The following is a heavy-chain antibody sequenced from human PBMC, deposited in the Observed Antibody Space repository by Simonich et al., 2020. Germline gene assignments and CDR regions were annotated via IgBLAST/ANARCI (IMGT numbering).Heavy chain of an antibody. D-gene: IGHD6-13*01. Sequence: EVQLVESGGGLVQPGRYLRLSCAASGFTLDDYAMHGVRQAPWKGLEGVAGIRWKSGSVGNADSWKDRFTISRDNAKNSLYLPMNSLRAEDPALYYCAKDIAAAGAEYFQHWGQGTLVTVSS. CDR1: GFTLDDYA. CDR2: IRWKSGSV. CDR3: AKDIAAAGAEYFQH. J-gene: IGHJ1*01. V-gene: IGHV3-9*01.